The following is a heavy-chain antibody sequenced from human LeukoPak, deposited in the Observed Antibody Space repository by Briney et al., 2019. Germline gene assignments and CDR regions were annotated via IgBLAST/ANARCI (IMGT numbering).Heavy chain of an antibody. CDR2: IWYGGSNK. D-gene: IGHD4-17*01. Sequence: GWSLRLSCAASGFSFSNYDMHWVRQAPGKGLEWVAVIWYGGSNKYYADSVKGRFTISRDNSKNTLYLQMNSLRVEDTAVYYCARGDPTVTTKQNFDYWGQGTLVTVSS. V-gene: IGHV3-33*01. CDR1: GFSFSNYD. CDR3: ARGDPTVTTKQNFDY. J-gene: IGHJ4*02.